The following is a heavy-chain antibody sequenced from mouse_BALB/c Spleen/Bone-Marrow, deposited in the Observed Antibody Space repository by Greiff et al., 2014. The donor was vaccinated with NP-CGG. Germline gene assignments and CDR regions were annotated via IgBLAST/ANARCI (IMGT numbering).Heavy chain of an antibody. V-gene: IGHV5-6-3*01. CDR1: GFTFSSYG. CDR2: INSNGGST. J-gene: IGHJ4*01. D-gene: IGHD2-3*01. Sequence: EVQVVESGGGLVQPGGSLKLSCAASGFTFSSYGMSWVRQTPDKRLELVATINSNGGSTYYPDSVKGRFTISRDNAKNTLYLQMSSLKSEDTAMYYCARERDGYFRDAMDYWGQGTSVTDSS. CDR3: ARERDGYFRDAMDY.